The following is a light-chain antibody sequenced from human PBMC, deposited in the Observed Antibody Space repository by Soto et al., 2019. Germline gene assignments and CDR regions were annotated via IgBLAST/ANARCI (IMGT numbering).Light chain of an antibody. Sequence: SYELTQPPSVSGSPGQTASVTCSGDALPKQYVYWYQQKPGQAPGVVIYKDTERPSGIPERFSGSSSGTTVTLTISGVQAEDEADYYCQSSDSSGTDVVFGGGTKLTVL. CDR3: QSSDSSGTDVV. CDR1: ALPKQY. CDR2: KDT. J-gene: IGLJ2*01. V-gene: IGLV3-25*02.